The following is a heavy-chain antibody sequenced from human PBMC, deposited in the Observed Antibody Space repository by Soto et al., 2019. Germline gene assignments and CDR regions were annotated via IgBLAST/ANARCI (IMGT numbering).Heavy chain of an antibody. Sequence: KASETLSLTCAVSGGSISSGGYSWSWIRQPPGKGLEWIGYIYHSGSTYYNPSLKSRVTISVDRSKNQFSLKLSSVTAADTAVYYCARGTPLFYDSSGFTRPANWFDPWGQGTLVTVSS. CDR3: ARGTPLFYDSSGFTRPANWFDP. CDR1: GGSISSGGYS. CDR2: IYHSGST. J-gene: IGHJ5*02. V-gene: IGHV4-30-2*01. D-gene: IGHD3-22*01.